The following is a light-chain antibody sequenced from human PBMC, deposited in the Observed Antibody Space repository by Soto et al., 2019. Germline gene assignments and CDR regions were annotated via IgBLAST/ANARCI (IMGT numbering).Light chain of an antibody. V-gene: IGKV3-15*01. J-gene: IGKJ1*01. CDR1: QSVSSN. CDR2: GAS. CDR3: QQYNNWPPWT. Sequence: EIVMTQSPATLSVSPGERATLSCRASQSVSSNLAWHQQKPGQAPRLLICGASTRATGIPARFSGSGSGTEFTLTISSLQSEDFAVYYCQQYNNWPPWTIGQGTKVEIK.